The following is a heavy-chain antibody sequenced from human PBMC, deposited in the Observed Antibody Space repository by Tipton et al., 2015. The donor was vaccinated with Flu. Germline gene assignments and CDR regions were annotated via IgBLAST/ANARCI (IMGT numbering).Heavy chain of an antibody. CDR3: ARGFPVYYYDSSGYYNRYGFDY. Sequence: GLVKPSETLSLTCAVYGGSFSGYYWSWIRQPPGKGLEWIGEINHSGSTNYNPSLKSRVTISVDTSKNQFSLKLSSVTAADTAVYYCARGFPVYYYDSSGYYNRYGFDYWGRGTLVTVSS. CDR2: INHSGST. V-gene: IGHV4-34*01. CDR1: GGSFSGYY. J-gene: IGHJ4*02. D-gene: IGHD3-22*01.